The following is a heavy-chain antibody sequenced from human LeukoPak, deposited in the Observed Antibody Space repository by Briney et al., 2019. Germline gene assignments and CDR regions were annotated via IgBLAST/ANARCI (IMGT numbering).Heavy chain of an antibody. V-gene: IGHV1-18*01. D-gene: IGHD3-10*01. CDR1: GYTFTTFG. CDR3: ARGGTMVRGVPFDY. Sequence: ASVKVSCKASGYTFTTFGMAWVRQAPGQGLEWMGWISSYNGNTYYAQNLQGRVTMTIDTSTSTAYMELRSLRSDDTAVYYCARGGTMVRGVPFDYWGQGTLVTVSS. CDR2: ISSYNGNT. J-gene: IGHJ4*02.